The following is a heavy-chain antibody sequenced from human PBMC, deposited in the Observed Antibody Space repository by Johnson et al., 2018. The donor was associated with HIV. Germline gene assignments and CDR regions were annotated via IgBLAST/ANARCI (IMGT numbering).Heavy chain of an antibody. D-gene: IGHD1-26*01. Sequence: VQLVESGGGVVQPGRSLRLSCAASGFTFSSYGMHWVRQAPGKGLEWVAFISYDGNSKYFADSVKGRFTISRDNSKNTLYLQMNSLRAEDTAVYYCARRSWAFDAFDIWGQGTMVTVSS. V-gene: IGHV3-30*03. CDR3: ARRSWAFDAFDI. J-gene: IGHJ3*02. CDR1: GFTFSSYG. CDR2: ISYDGNSK.